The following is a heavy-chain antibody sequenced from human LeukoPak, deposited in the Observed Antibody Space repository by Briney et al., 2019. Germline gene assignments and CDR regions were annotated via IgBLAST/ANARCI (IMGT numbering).Heavy chain of an antibody. Sequence: PGGSLRLSCAASGFTFSTYSMNWVRQAPGKGLEWVSDISSSSSTIYYADSAKGRFTISRDNAKNSLYLQMNSLRAEDTAVYYCARYYSQWSFDYWGQGTLVTVSS. V-gene: IGHV3-48*01. CDR2: ISSSSSTI. D-gene: IGHD3-16*01. CDR1: GFTFSTYS. CDR3: ARYYSQWSFDY. J-gene: IGHJ4*02.